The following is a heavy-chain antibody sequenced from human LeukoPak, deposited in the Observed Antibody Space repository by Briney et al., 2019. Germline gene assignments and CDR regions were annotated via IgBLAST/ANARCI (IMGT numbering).Heavy chain of an antibody. CDR2: IGTAGDT. Sequence: PGGSLRLSCAASGFTFSSYDMPWVRQATGKGLEWVSAIGTAGDTYYPGSVKGRFTISRENAKNSLYLQMNSLRAGDTAVYYCAREESGGRDYGMDVWGQGTTVTVSS. CDR3: AREESGGRDYGMDV. J-gene: IGHJ6*02. D-gene: IGHD2-15*01. V-gene: IGHV3-13*01. CDR1: GFTFSSYD.